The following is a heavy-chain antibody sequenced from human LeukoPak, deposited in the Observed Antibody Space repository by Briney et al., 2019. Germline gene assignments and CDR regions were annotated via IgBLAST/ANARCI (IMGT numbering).Heavy chain of an antibody. CDR1: GYTFTGYY. CDR2: INPNSGGT. D-gene: IGHD2-15*01. J-gene: IGHJ4*02. V-gene: IGHV1-2*02. Sequence: ASVKVSCKASGYTFTGYYMHWVRQAPGQGLEWMGWINPNSGGTNYAQKFQGRVTMTRDTSISTAYMELSRLRSDDTAVYYCARDRGDLYCSGGSCYYDYWGQGTLVTVSS. CDR3: ARDRGDLYCSGGSCYYDY.